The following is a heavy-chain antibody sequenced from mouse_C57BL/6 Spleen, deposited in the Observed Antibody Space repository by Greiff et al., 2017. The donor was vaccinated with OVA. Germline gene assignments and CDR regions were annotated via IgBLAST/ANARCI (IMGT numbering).Heavy chain of an antibody. CDR3: ARDDPYYYAMDY. CDR1: GYTFTDYY. D-gene: IGHD2-12*01. J-gene: IGHJ4*01. Sequence: EVQLQQSGPVLVKPGASVKMSCKASGYTFTDYYMNWVKQSHGKSLEWIGVINPYNGGTSYNQKFKGKATLTVDKSSSTAYMELNSLTSEDSAVYYCARDDPYYYAMDYWGQGTSVTVSS. V-gene: IGHV1-19*01. CDR2: INPYNGGT.